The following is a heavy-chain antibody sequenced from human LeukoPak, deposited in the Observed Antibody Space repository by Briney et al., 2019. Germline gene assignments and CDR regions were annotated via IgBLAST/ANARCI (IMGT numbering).Heavy chain of an antibody. J-gene: IGHJ4*02. Sequence: PGRSLRLSCTASGFTFSSYAMSWVRQAPGKGLEWVSSISDTGDSTYYADSVKGRFTISRDNSKNTLYLQMNSLRAEDTAVYYCAKDPMTSVTTTAYWGQGTLVTVSS. CDR2: ISDTGDST. D-gene: IGHD4-17*01. CDR3: AKDPMTSVTTTAY. CDR1: GFTFSSYA. V-gene: IGHV3-23*01.